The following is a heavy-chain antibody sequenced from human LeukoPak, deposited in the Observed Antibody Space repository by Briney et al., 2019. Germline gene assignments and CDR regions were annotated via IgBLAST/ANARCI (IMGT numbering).Heavy chain of an antibody. CDR2: IYTSGST. D-gene: IGHD6-19*01. J-gene: IGHJ6*03. Sequence: SETLSLTCTVSGGSISSYYWSWIRQPAGKGLEWIGRIYTSGSTNYNPSLKSRVTISADTSKNQFSLKLSSVTAADTAVYYCARSGTSGWGYYYYYMDVWGKGTTVTVSS. CDR3: ARSGTSGWGYYYYYMDV. V-gene: IGHV4-4*07. CDR1: GGSISSYY.